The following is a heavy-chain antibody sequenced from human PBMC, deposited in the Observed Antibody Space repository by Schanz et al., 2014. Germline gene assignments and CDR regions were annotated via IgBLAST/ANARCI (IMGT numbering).Heavy chain of an antibody. V-gene: IGHV3-11*06. CDR2: ISSGSSYA. Sequence: VQLVESGGYLVQPGGSLGLSCVVSGFTVSSDHMSWVRQAPGKGLEWVSDISSGSSYANYADSVKGRFTISRENAKNSLYLQMNSLRAGDTAVYYCARVPYGSGSYWDYWGQGTLVTVSS. D-gene: IGHD3-10*01. CDR1: GFTVSSDH. J-gene: IGHJ4*02. CDR3: ARVPYGSGSYWDY.